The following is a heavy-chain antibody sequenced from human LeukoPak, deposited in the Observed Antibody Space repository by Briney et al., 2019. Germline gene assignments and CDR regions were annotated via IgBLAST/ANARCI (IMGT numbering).Heavy chain of an antibody. J-gene: IGHJ6*02. CDR1: GGAFSSYA. CDR3: AGEWIQLPSGMDV. V-gene: IGHV1-69*04. CDR2: IIPILGIA. D-gene: IGHD5-18*01. Sequence: SVKVSCKASGGAFSSYAISWVRQAPGQGLEWMGRIIPILGIANYAQKFQGRVTITADKSTSTAYMELSSLRSEDTAVYYCAGEWIQLPSGMDVWGQGTTVTVSS.